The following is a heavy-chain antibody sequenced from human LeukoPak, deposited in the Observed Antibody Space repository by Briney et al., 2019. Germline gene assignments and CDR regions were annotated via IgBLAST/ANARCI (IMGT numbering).Heavy chain of an antibody. V-gene: IGHV1-2*06. Sequence: GASVKVSCKASGYTFTGYYMHWVRQAPGQGLEWMGRINPNSGGTNYAQKFQGRVTMTRDTSISIAYMELSRLRSDDTAVYYCARRLSDRRANWFDPWGQGTLVTVSS. CDR3: ARRLSDRRANWFDP. J-gene: IGHJ5*02. CDR2: INPNSGGT. CDR1: GYTFTGYY. D-gene: IGHD3-22*01.